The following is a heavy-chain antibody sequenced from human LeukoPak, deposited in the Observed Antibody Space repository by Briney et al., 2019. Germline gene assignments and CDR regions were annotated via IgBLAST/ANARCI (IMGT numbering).Heavy chain of an antibody. CDR3: ARHTGEGSHFQH. D-gene: IGHD3-16*01. J-gene: IGHJ1*01. V-gene: IGHV5-51*01. CDR2: IYPGDSDT. Sequence: GESLKISCKASGYTFTNYWIGWVRQMPGKCLECMGIIYPGDSDTRYSPSFRGQVIISADKSIRTAYLQWTSLKASDTAMYYCARHTGEGSHFQHWGQGSLVTVSS. CDR1: GYTFTNYW.